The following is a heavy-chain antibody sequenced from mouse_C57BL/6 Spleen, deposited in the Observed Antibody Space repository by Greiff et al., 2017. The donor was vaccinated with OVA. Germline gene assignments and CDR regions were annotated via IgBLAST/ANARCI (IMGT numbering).Heavy chain of an antibody. CDR3: ARGV. Sequence: QVQLQQPGAELVKPGASVTLSCKASGYTFTSYWMQWVKQRPGQGLEWIGEIDPSASYTNYNQKFKGKATLTVDTSSSTAYMQLSSLTSEDSAVYYCARGVWGQGTSVTVSS. J-gene: IGHJ4*01. V-gene: IGHV1-50*01. CDR1: GYTFTSYW. CDR2: IDPSASYT.